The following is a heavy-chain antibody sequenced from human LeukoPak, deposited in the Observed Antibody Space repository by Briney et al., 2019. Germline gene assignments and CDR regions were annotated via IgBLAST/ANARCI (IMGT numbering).Heavy chain of an antibody. Sequence: GGSLRLSCGASGFTFSSRAMHWVRQAPGKGLEWVAVIWYDGSNKYYTDSVKGRFSISRDNSKNTVYLQMNSLRAEDTAVYYCARVLYGDPDYWGQGTLVTVSS. CDR3: ARVLYGDPDY. V-gene: IGHV3-33*01. D-gene: IGHD4-17*01. J-gene: IGHJ4*02. CDR1: GFTFSSRA. CDR2: IWYDGSNK.